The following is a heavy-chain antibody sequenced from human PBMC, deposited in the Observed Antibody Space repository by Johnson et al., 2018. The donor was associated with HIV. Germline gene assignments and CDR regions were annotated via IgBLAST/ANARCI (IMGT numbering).Heavy chain of an antibody. CDR1: GFTFSSYD. J-gene: IGHJ3*02. CDR2: IGTAGDT. CDR3: ARASSIAARGADAFDI. Sequence: EKLVESGGGLVQPGGSLRLSCEASGFTFSSYDMHWVRQATGKGLEWVSAIGTAGDTYYPGSVKGRFTISRENAKNSLYLQMNSLRAGDTAVYYCARASSIAARGADAFDIWGQGTMVTVSS. D-gene: IGHD6-6*01. V-gene: IGHV3-13*01.